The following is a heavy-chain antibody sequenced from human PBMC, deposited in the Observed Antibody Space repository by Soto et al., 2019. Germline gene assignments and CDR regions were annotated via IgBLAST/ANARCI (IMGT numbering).Heavy chain of an antibody. CDR3: ARAGYDILTGSLNFDY. Sequence: KASETLSLTCTVSGGSISSGGYYWSWIRQHPXKGLEWIGYIYYSGSTYYNPSLKSRVTISVDTSKNQFSLKLSSVTAADTAVYYCARAGYDILTGSLNFDYWGQGTLVTASS. V-gene: IGHV4-31*03. CDR2: IYYSGST. J-gene: IGHJ4*02. D-gene: IGHD3-9*01. CDR1: GGSISSGGYY.